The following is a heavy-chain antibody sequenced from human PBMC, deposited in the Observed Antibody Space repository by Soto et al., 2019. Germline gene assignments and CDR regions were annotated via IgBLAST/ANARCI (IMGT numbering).Heavy chain of an antibody. V-gene: IGHV3-23*01. CDR1: GFTFSSYA. CDR2: ISGSGGST. D-gene: IGHD3-10*01. J-gene: IGHJ6*02. Sequence: GGSLRLSCAASGFTFSSYAMSWVRQAPGKGLEWVSAISGSGGSTYYADSVKGRFTISRDNSKNTLYLQMNSLRAEDTAVYYCAKVQFGSVSTMPRYYYYCMDVWGQGTTVTVSS. CDR3: AKVQFGSVSTMPRYYYYCMDV.